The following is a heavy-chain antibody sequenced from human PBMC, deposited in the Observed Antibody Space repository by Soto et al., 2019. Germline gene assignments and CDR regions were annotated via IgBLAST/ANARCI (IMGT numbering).Heavy chain of an antibody. Sequence: QVQLVQSGAEVKKPGASVKVSCKASGYTFTSYGISWVRQAAGQGLEWMGWSSADNGNTNYEQKLQGRVTMTTDTSTSTDYMVLRSPRTDDTAVYYCARGGKAYDATVTTHVSFDYWGQGTLVTLSS. D-gene: IGHD4-4*01. CDR1: GYTFTSYG. CDR2: SSADNGNT. J-gene: IGHJ4*02. CDR3: ARGGKAYDATVTTHVSFDY. V-gene: IGHV1-18*01.